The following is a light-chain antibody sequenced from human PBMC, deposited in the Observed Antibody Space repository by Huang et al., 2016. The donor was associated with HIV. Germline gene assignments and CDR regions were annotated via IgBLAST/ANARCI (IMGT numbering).Light chain of an antibody. V-gene: IGKV1-27*01. CDR3: QKYNSAPWT. CDR1: QGISNY. Sequence: DIQMTQSPSSLSASVGDRVTITCRASQGISNYLAWYQQNPGKVPKLLIFAASTLQSGGPSRFSGSGSGTDFTLTISSLQPEDVATYSCQKYNSAPWTFGQGTKVEIK. CDR2: AAS. J-gene: IGKJ1*01.